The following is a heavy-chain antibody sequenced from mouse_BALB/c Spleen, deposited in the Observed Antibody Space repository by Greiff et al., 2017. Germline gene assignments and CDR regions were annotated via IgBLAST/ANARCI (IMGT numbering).Heavy chain of an antibody. D-gene: IGHD1-1*01. J-gene: IGHJ2*01. CDR3: ARWGSSLDY. Sequence: QVQLQQPGAELVKPGAPVKLSCKASGYTFTSYWMNWVKQRPGRGLEWIGRIDPSDSETHYNQKFKDKATLTVDKSSSTAYIQLSSLTSEDSAVYYCARWGSSLDYWGQGTTLTVSS. CDR2: IDPSDSET. CDR1: GYTFTSYW. V-gene: IGHV1-69*02.